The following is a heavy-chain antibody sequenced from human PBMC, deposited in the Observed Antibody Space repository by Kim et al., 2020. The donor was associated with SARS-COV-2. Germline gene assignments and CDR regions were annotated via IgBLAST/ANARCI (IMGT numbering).Heavy chain of an antibody. J-gene: IGHJ5*02. V-gene: IGHV3-23*01. D-gene: IGHD4-17*01. CDR1: GFRLSGYD. CDR3: ARVPNYANYVNWFDP. Sequence: GGSLRLSCAASGFRLSGYDMNWVRLAPGKGLEWVSAISGRGTTYYADSVKGRFTISRDNSRSTLSLQMNSLRVEDTAVYYCARVPNYANYVNWFDPWDQGTLVTVSS. CDR2: ISGRGTT.